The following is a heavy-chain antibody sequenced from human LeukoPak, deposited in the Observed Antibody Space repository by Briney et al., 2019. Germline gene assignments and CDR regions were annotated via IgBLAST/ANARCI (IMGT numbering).Heavy chain of an antibody. CDR3: AKRRGTTVTPNEY. CDR2: ISTSGGST. D-gene: IGHD4-17*01. V-gene: IGHV3-23*01. Sequence: GGSLRLSCAASGFTFSSYAMSWVRQAPGKGLEWVSAISTSGGSTYYADSVKGRFTISRDNSKNTLFLQMNSLRAEDTAVYYCAKRRGTTVTPNEYWGQVPWSPSPQ. CDR1: GFTFSSYA. J-gene: IGHJ4*01.